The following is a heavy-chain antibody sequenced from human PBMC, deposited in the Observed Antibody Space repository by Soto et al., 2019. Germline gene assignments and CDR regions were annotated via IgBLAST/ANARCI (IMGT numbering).Heavy chain of an antibody. V-gene: IGHV4-31*03. Sequence: QVQLQESGPGLVKPSQTLSLTCTVSGGSISSGGYYWSWIRQHPGKGLEWIGYIYYSGSTYYNPSRKSRVTISVDTSKNQFSLKLSSVTAADTAVYYCARDTCGGDCYSPTVWGQGTLVTVSS. D-gene: IGHD2-21*02. J-gene: IGHJ4*02. CDR2: IYYSGST. CDR1: GGSISSGGYY. CDR3: ARDTCGGDCYSPTV.